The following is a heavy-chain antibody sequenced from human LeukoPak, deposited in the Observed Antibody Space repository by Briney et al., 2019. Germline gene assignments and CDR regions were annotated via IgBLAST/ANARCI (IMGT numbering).Heavy chain of an antibody. D-gene: IGHD5-18*01. J-gene: IGHJ4*02. CDR3: ATYRQVLLPFES. Sequence: WVRQPPGKGLEWVSSIFPSGGEIHYADSVRGRFTISRDNSKSILSLQMNSLRAEDTATYYCATYRQVLLPFESWGQGTLVTVSS. CDR2: IFPSGGEI. V-gene: IGHV3-23*01.